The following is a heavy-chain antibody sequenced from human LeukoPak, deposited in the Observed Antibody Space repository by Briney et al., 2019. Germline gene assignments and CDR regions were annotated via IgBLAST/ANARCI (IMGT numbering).Heavy chain of an antibody. J-gene: IGHJ4*02. Sequence: PSETLSLTCTVSGGSLTNYFWSWIRQPPGTGLEWIGYIHSTGSPHYNPSFESRVTTLVDTSKNQFSLNLKSVTAADTAVYYCARHPGGNDAHRFDFWGQGLLVTVSS. V-gene: IGHV4-59*08. CDR2: IHSTGSP. CDR3: ARHPGGNDAHRFDF. CDR1: GGSLTNYF. D-gene: IGHD4-23*01.